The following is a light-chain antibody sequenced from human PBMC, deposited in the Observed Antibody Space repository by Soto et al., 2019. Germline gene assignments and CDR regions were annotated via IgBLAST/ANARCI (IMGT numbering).Light chain of an antibody. CDR3: QQGCSTPWT. J-gene: IGKJ1*01. V-gene: IGKV1-39*01. Sequence: DIQMTQSPSTLSGSVGDRVTITCRASQSISSYLHWYQQKPGKAPKLLIYAASNLQSGVPSRFSASGSGTDFTLTLNSLQPEDFATYYCQQGCSTPWTLGQGTKVDIK. CDR2: AAS. CDR1: QSISSY.